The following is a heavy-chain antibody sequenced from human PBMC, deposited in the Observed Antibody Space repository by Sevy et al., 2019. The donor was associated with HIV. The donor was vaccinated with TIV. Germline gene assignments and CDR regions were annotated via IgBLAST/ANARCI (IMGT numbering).Heavy chain of an antibody. J-gene: IGHJ6*03. CDR2: ISSSSYI. V-gene: IGHV3-21*01. CDR3: ARVGATVGYYYYYMDV. Sequence: GESLKISCAASGFTFSSYSMNWVRQAPGKGLEWVSSISSSSYIYYADSVKGRFTISRDNAKNSLYLQMNSLRAEDTAVYYCARVGATVGYYYYYMDVWGKGTTVTVSS. CDR1: GFTFSSYS. D-gene: IGHD1-26*01.